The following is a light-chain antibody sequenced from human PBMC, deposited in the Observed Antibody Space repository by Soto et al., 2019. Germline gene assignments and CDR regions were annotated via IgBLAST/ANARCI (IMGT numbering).Light chain of an antibody. CDR1: QGITTF. CDR2: AAS. V-gene: IGKV1-9*01. Sequence: DIQLTQSPSFLSASVGDRVTITCRASQGITTFLAWYQQKPGKAPRLLIYAASTLQSGVPSRFSGSGSGTEFTLTLSSLQPEDFASYYCKQLNTYPWTFGQGTNVDIK. CDR3: KQLNTYPWT. J-gene: IGKJ1*01.